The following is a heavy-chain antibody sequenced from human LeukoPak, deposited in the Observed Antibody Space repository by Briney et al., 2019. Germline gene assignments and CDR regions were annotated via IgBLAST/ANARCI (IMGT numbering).Heavy chain of an antibody. CDR1: GFSLCTYW. CDR2: INSDGRVR. CDR3: ARDQVLWWKPVGDFDL. V-gene: IGHV3-74*01. Sequence: GGSPRLSCAASGFSLCTYWMHSGRHVPGKRLCWVSRINSDGRVRNYADSVKGRFTISRDNAKNTVYLQINSLRVEDTSVYYCARDQVLWWKPVGDFDLWGRGTLVTVSS. J-gene: IGHJ2*01. D-gene: IGHD2-21*01.